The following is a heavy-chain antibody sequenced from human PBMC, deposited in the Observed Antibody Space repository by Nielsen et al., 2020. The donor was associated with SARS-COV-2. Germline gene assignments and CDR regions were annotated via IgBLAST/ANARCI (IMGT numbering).Heavy chain of an antibody. CDR2: ISWNSGSI. CDR1: GFTFDDYA. D-gene: IGHD3-9*01. CDR3: AKTRGILTGYPTHYYFDY. V-gene: IGHV3-9*01. Sequence: GGSLRLSCAASGFTFDDYAMHWVRQAPGKGLDWVSGISWNSGSIGYADSVKGRFTISRDNAKNSLYLQMNSLRAEDTALYYCAKTRGILTGYPTHYYFDYWGQGTLVTVSS. J-gene: IGHJ4*02.